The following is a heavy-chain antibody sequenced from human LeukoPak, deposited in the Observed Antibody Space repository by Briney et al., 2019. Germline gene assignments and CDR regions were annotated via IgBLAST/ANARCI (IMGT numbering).Heavy chain of an antibody. V-gene: IGHV6-1*01. J-gene: IGHJ6*02. CDR2: TYYRSKWYY. Sequence: SQTLSLTCAISGDSVSSISVAWNWIRQSPSRGLEWLGRTYYRSKWYYECAVSVKGRINISPDTSKNQFSLQLTSVPPEDTAVYYCSLARSEYHYGMDVWGQGTTVTVSS. CDR3: SLARSEYHYGMDV. CDR1: GDSVSSISVA.